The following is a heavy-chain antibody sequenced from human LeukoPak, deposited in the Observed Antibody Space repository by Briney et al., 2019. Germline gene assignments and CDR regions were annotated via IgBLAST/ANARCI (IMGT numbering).Heavy chain of an antibody. CDR2: ISAYNGNT. CDR3: AATSGEDYGDYVTVGY. CDR1: GYTFTSYG. D-gene: IGHD4-17*01. Sequence: ASVRVSCKASGYTFTSYGISWVRQAPGQGLEWMGWISAYNGNTNYAQKLQGRVTMTTDTSTSTAYMELRSLRSDDTAVYYCAATSGEDYGDYVTVGYWGQGTLVTVSS. V-gene: IGHV1-18*01. J-gene: IGHJ4*02.